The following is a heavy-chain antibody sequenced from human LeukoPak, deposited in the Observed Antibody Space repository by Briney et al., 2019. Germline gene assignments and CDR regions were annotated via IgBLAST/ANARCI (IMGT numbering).Heavy chain of an antibody. CDR3: ASGSGYCSGGSCSDY. V-gene: IGHV3-11*06. J-gene: IGHJ4*02. CDR1: GFTFSDYY. D-gene: IGHD2-15*01. Sequence: GGSLRLSCVASGFTFSDYYMTWIRQSPGKGLEWVSAISSGSSYIYYADSVKGRFTISRDNAKNSLYLQMNSLRAEDTAVYYCASGSGYCSGGSCSDYWGQGTLVTVSS. CDR2: ISSGSSYI.